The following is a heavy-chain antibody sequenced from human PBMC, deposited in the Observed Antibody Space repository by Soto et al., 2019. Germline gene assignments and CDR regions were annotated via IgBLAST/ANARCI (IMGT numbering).Heavy chain of an antibody. Sequence: LSLTCAVYGGSFSGYYWSWIRQPPGKGLEWIGEINHSGSTNYNPSLKSRVTISVDTSKNQFSLKLSSVTAADTAVYYCARVLGGHRGVNPNPWFDPWGQGTLVTVSS. V-gene: IGHV4-34*01. CDR3: ARVLGGHRGVNPNPWFDP. CDR1: GGSFSGYY. CDR2: INHSGST. J-gene: IGHJ5*02. D-gene: IGHD3-10*01.